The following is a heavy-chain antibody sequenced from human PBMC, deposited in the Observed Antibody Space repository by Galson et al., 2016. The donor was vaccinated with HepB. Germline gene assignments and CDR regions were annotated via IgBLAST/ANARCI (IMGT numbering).Heavy chain of an antibody. CDR1: GFTFSDFS. CDR2: FGRTGGI. CDR3: ARDPHSLDY. V-gene: IGHV3-48*02. Sequence: SLRLSCAASGFTFSDFSMNWVRQAPGKGLEWVSYFGRTGGIYYADSVKGRFTISRDNAKNSLYLQMNSPREEDTAVYYCARDPHSLDYWGQGTLVTVSS. J-gene: IGHJ4*02.